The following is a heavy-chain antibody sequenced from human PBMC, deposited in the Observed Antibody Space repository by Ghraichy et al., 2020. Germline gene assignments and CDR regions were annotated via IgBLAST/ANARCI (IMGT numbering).Heavy chain of an antibody. V-gene: IGHV3-21*01. J-gene: IGHJ3*02. Sequence: GESLNISCVVSGFSLSNYAMNWVRQAPGKGLEWVSSISGGSTNIYYADSVKGRFTVSRDNAKNSLYLQMNSLRAEDTAIYYCARDFWTAPRHDAFDIWGQGTMVAVSS. CDR1: GFSLSNYA. D-gene: IGHD3/OR15-3a*01. CDR3: ARDFWTAPRHDAFDI. CDR2: ISGGSTNI.